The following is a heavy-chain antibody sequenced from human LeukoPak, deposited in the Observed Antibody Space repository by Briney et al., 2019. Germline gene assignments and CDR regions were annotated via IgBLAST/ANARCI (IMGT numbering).Heavy chain of an antibody. D-gene: IGHD6-13*01. J-gene: IGHJ4*02. CDR3: ARGSSWSFDY. CDR1: GFTFSSYG. CDR2: ISSSSSYI. Sequence: GGSLRLPCAASGFTFSSYGMNWVRQAPGKGLEWVSSISSSSSYIYYADSVRGRFTISRDNAKNSLYLQMNSLRAEDTAVYYCARGSSWSFDYWGQGTLVTVSS. V-gene: IGHV3-21*01.